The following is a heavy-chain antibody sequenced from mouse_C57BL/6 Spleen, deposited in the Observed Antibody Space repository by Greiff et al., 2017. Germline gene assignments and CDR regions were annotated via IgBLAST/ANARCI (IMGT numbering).Heavy chain of an antibody. CDR1: GFTFSSYA. Sequence: EVKLMESGGGLVKPGGSLKLSCAASGFTFSSYAMSWVRQTPEKRLEWVATISDGGSYTYYPDNVKGRFTISRDNAKNNLYLQMSHLKSEDTAMYYCARGDSNSYYFDYWGQGTTLTVSS. D-gene: IGHD2-5*01. J-gene: IGHJ2*01. CDR2: ISDGGSYT. CDR3: ARGDSNSYYFDY. V-gene: IGHV5-4*03.